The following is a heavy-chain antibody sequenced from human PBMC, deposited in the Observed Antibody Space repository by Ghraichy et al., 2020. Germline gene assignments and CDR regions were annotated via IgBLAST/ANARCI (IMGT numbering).Heavy chain of an antibody. V-gene: IGHV3-64D*06. CDR2: ISPDGDST. CDR1: GFSFSNYG. CDR3: VKGFREWALDRDYCDY. D-gene: IGHD1-26*01. J-gene: IGHJ4*02. Sequence: SCSVSGFSFSNYGMHWVRQAPGKGLEYVSGISPDGDSTYYGDSVKGRFTVSRDNTKSTLHLHMSTLRADDTALYYCVKGFREWALDRDYCDYWGQGTLVTVSS.